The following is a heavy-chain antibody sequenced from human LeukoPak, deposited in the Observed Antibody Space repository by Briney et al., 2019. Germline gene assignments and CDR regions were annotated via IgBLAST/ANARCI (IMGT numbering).Heavy chain of an antibody. V-gene: IGHV4-39*07. CDR2: IYYSGST. CDR1: GGSISSYY. CDR3: ARGSGYSVAALDY. J-gene: IGHJ4*02. Sequence: SETLSLTCTVSGGSISSYYWGWIRQPPGKGLEWIGSIYYSGSTYYNPSLKSRVTISVDTSKNQFSLKLSSVTAADTAVYYCARGSGYSVAALDYWGQGTLVTVSS. D-gene: IGHD2-15*01.